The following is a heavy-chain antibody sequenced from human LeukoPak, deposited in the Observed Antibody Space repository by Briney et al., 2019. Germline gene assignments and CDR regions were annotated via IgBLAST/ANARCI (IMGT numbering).Heavy chain of an antibody. V-gene: IGHV4-31*03. CDR3: ARDSTNPQHLNYYYCYGMDV. CDR2: IYYSGST. D-gene: IGHD2-2*01. Sequence: SETLSLTCTVSGGSISSGGYYWSWIRQHPGKGLEWIGYIYYSGSTYYNPSLKSRVTISVDTSKNQFSLKLSSVTAADTAVYYCARDSTNPQHLNYYYCYGMDVWGQGTTVTVSS. J-gene: IGHJ6*02. CDR1: GGSISSGGYY.